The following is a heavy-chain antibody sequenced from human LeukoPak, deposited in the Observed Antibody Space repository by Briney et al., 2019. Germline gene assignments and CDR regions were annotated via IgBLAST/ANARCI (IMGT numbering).Heavy chain of an antibody. CDR2: MNPNSGNT. CDR1: GYTFTSYD. J-gene: IGHJ6*04. Sequence: GASVKVSCKASGYTFTSYDINWVRQATGQGLEWMGWMNPNSGNTGYAQKFQGRVTMTRNTSISTAYMELSRLRSDDTAVYYCATMTYDFWSGPEMDVWGKGTTVTVSS. V-gene: IGHV1-8*01. CDR3: ATMTYDFWSGPEMDV. D-gene: IGHD3-3*01.